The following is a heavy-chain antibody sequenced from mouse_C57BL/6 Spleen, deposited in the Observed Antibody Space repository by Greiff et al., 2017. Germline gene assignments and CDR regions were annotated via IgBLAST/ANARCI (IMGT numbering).Heavy chain of an antibody. D-gene: IGHD3-1*01. J-gene: IGHJ4*01. CDR1: GYTFTSYT. CDR3: ARRGLRDYYAMDY. V-gene: IGHV1-4*01. CDR2: INPSSGYT. Sequence: QVHVKQSGAELARPGASVMMSCKASGYTFTSYTMHWVKQRPGQGLEWIGYINPSSGYTKYNQKFKDKATLTADKSSSTAYMQLSSLTSEDSAVYYCARRGLRDYYAMDYWGQGTSVTVSS.